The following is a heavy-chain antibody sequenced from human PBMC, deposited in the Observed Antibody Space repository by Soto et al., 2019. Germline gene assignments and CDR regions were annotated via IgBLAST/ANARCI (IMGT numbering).Heavy chain of an antibody. CDR1: GFTFTSYW. J-gene: IGHJ4*02. Sequence: EVQLVESGGGFVQPGGSLRLSCGASGFTFTSYWMDWVRQAPGTGLVWVSRIARDGSTTAYADSVKGRFTISRDNAKNTLYLQMYGLRAEDTAVYYCARVWQQLGNWGQGTLVTVSS. D-gene: IGHD6-13*01. V-gene: IGHV3-74*01. CDR2: IARDGSTT. CDR3: ARVWQQLGN.